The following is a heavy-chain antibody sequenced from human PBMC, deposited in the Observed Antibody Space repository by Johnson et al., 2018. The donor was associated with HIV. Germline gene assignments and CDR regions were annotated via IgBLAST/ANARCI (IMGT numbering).Heavy chain of an antibody. CDR2: IGTAGDT. D-gene: IGHD5-24*01. J-gene: IGHJ3*02. Sequence: VRLVESGGGLVQPGGCLRLSCAASGFTFSSYDMHWVRQATGKGLEWVSAIGTAGDTYYPGSVKGRFTLSRENAKNSLYLQMNSLRAGDTAVYYCARAIGDGYPGMKAFDIWGQGTMVTVSS. V-gene: IGHV3-13*01. CDR1: GFTFSSYD. CDR3: ARAIGDGYPGMKAFDI.